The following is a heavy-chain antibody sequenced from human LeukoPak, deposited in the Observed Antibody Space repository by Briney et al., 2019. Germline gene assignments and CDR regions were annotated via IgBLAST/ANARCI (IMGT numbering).Heavy chain of an antibody. V-gene: IGHV4-61*01. D-gene: IGHD3-22*01. CDR2: IYYRGST. Sequence: SETLSLTCTVSGGSISSGRYYWRWIRQPPGKGLEWIGYIYYRGSTNYNPSLKSRVTISVDTSKNQFSLKLSSVTAADTAVYYCARGVDYYDSSIGYWGQGTLVTVSS. J-gene: IGHJ4*02. CDR3: ARGVDYYDSSIGY. CDR1: GGSISSGRYY.